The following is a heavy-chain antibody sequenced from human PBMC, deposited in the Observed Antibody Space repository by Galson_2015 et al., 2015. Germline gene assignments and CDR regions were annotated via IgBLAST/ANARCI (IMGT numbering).Heavy chain of an antibody. V-gene: IGHV4-34*01. CDR3: ARIKASIAAAGTHERGFDP. CDR2: INHSGST. CDR1: GGSFSGYY. J-gene: IGHJ5*02. D-gene: IGHD6-13*01. Sequence: SETLSLTCAVYGGSFSGYYWSWIRQPPGKGLEWIGEINHSGSTNYNPSLKSRVTISVDTSKNQFSLKLSSVTAADTAVYYCARIKASIAAAGTHERGFDPWGQGTLVTVSS.